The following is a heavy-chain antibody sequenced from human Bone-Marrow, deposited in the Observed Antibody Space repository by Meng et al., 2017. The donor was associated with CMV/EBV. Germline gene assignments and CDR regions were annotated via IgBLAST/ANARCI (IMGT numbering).Heavy chain of an antibody. CDR2: IYPGDSDT. CDR3: ARQFLYGGNSGGDY. J-gene: IGHJ4*02. D-gene: IGHD4-23*01. Sequence: KVSCKGSGYTFTNYWIGWVRQIPGKGLEWMGIIYPGDSDTRYRPSFQGQVTISADKSISTAYLQWSSLKASDTSMYYCARQFLYGGNSGGDYWGQGTLVTVSS. CDR1: GYTFTNYW. V-gene: IGHV5-51*01.